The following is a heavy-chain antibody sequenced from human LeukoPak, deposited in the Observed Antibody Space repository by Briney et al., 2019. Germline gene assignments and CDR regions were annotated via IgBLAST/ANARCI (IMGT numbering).Heavy chain of an antibody. J-gene: IGHJ3*02. CDR2: ISSDGSSK. D-gene: IGHD1-26*01. CDR1: GFTFSTAV. CDR3: ARPKVGATYAFDI. V-gene: IGHV3-30-3*01. Sequence: GGSLRLSCAASGFTFSTAVIHCVRQAPGKGLEWVAVISSDGSSKYYADSVKGRFTISRDNSKNTLYLQMNSLRGEDTAVYYCARPKVGATYAFDIWGQGTMVTVSS.